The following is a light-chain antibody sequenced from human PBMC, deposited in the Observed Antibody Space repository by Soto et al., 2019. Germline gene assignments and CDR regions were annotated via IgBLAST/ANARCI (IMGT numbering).Light chain of an antibody. J-gene: IGLJ1*01. CDR1: SSDVGAYDY. V-gene: IGLV2-14*03. CDR3: ASHTTTNTRV. Sequence: QSSLTQPASVSGSPGQSIAISCTGTSSDVGAYDYVSWYQQHPDRAPRLVIYEVSNRPSGVSNRFSGSKSVNTAILTISGLQAEDEADYYCASHTTTNTRVFGTGTKLTVL. CDR2: EVS.